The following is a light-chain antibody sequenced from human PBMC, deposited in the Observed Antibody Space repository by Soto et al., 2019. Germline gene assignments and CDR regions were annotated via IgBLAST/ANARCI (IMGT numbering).Light chain of an antibody. V-gene: IGKV1-39*01. J-gene: IGKJ1*01. CDR1: QSIRNG. Sequence: DIPMTQSPSSLSASVGDRVTITCRASQSIRNGLNWYQQRPGKAPKLLIYTTSNLESGVPSRFSGSGSWTDFTLTINNLQPEDFVTYFCQQSFSRPRTFGQGTTVEVK. CDR3: QQSFSRPRT. CDR2: TTS.